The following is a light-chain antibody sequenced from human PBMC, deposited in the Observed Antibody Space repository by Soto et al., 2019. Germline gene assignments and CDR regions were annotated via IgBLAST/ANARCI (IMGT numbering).Light chain of an antibody. V-gene: IGLV1-40*01. CDR1: NSNIGAGFD. Sequence: QSVLTQPPSMSGAPGQRVTISCTGSNSNIGAGFDVHWYQQVPGQAPKLLIYSDNKRPSAVPDRFSGSKSGTSASLAISGLRADDQADYFCQSYDSSLTRSVFGGGTKVTVL. CDR2: SDN. J-gene: IGLJ3*02. CDR3: QSYDSSLTRSV.